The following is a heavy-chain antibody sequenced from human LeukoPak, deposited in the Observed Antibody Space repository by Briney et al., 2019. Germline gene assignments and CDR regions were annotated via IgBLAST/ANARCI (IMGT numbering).Heavy chain of an antibody. Sequence: GGSLRLSCAASGFTFSRYGIHWVRQAPGKGLEWVSAISGSGGSTYYADSVKGRFTISRDNSKNTLYLQMNSLRAEDTAVYYCSKDGPNCSGGSCYPAYFDYWGQGTLVTVSS. CDR3: SKDGPNCSGGSCYPAYFDY. CDR2: ISGSGGST. J-gene: IGHJ4*02. V-gene: IGHV3-23*01. D-gene: IGHD2-15*01. CDR1: GFTFSRYG.